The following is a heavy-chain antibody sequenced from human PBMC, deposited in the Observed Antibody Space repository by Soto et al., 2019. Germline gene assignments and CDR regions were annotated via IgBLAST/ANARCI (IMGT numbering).Heavy chain of an antibody. D-gene: IGHD4-17*01. Sequence: PSETLSLTCAVYGGSFSGYYWSWIRQPPGKGLEWIGEINHSGITNYKPSLKRRVTISVDTSKNQFSLKLSSVTAADTAVYYCARVLPDYGDYDYRGQGTLVTVSS. V-gene: IGHV4-34*01. CDR2: INHSGIT. J-gene: IGHJ4*02. CDR1: GGSFSGYY. CDR3: ARVLPDYGDYDY.